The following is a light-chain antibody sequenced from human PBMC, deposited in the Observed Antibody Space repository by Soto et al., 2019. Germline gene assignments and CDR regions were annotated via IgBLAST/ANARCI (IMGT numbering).Light chain of an antibody. Sequence: DIPMTQSPSTLSASVGDRVTITCRASQSISSWLAWYQQKPGKAPKLLIYKASSLESGVPSRFSGSGSETEFTLTISSLQPDDFATYYCQQYNSYWTFGQGTKVEIK. CDR3: QQYNSYWT. J-gene: IGKJ1*01. V-gene: IGKV1-5*03. CDR2: KAS. CDR1: QSISSW.